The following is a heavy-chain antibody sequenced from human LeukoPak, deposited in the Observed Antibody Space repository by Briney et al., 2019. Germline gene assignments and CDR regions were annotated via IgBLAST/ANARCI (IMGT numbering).Heavy chain of an antibody. V-gene: IGHV3-21*01. CDR3: ARGWQQLPTEYFQH. CDR1: GFTFSSYS. Sequence: GGSLRLSCAASGFTFSSYSMNWVRQAPGKGLEWVSSISCSSSYIYYADSVKGRFTISRDNAKNSLYLQMNSLRAEDTAVYYCARGWQQLPTEYFQHWGQGTLATVSS. D-gene: IGHD6-13*01. J-gene: IGHJ1*01. CDR2: ISCSSSYI.